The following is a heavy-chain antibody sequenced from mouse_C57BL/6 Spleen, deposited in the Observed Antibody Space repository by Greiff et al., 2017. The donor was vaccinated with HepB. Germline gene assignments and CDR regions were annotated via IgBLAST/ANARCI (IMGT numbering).Heavy chain of an antibody. CDR3: AREDYYGSFFDY. CDR2: ISDGGSYT. CDR1: GFTFSSYA. V-gene: IGHV5-4*01. D-gene: IGHD1-1*01. Sequence: EVMLVESGGGLVKPGGSLKLSCAASGFTFSSYAMSWVRQTPEKRLEWVATISDGGSYTYYPDNVKGRFTISRDNAKNNLYLQMSHLKSEDTAMYYCAREDYYGSFFDYWGQGTTLTVSS. J-gene: IGHJ2*01.